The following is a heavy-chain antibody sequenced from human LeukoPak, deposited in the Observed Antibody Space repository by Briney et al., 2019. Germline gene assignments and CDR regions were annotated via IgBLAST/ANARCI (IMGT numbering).Heavy chain of an antibody. D-gene: IGHD5-18*01. CDR2: ISSSGDTI. Sequence: GGSLRLSCAASGFTFSSYAMHWVRQAPGKGLEWVSYISSSGDTIHYADSVKGRFTISRDNAKNSLYLQMNSLRAEDTAVYYCARDGGTRLKYSYGYGDYWGQGTLVTVSS. J-gene: IGHJ4*02. V-gene: IGHV3-48*03. CDR3: ARDGGTRLKYSYGYGDY. CDR1: GFTFSSYA.